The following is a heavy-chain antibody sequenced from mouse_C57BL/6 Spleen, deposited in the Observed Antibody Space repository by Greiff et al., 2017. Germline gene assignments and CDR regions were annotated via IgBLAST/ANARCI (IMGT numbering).Heavy chain of an antibody. CDR3: ALTTVVTVDY. V-gene: IGHV1-26*01. J-gene: IGHJ2*01. CDR2: INPNNGGT. Sequence: VQLQQSGPELVKPGASVKISCKASGYTFTDYYMNWVKQSHGKSLEWIGDINPNNGGTSYNQKFKGKATLTVDKSSSTAYMELRSLTSEDSAVYYCALTTVVTVDYWGQGTTLTVSS. D-gene: IGHD1-1*01. CDR1: GYTFTDYY.